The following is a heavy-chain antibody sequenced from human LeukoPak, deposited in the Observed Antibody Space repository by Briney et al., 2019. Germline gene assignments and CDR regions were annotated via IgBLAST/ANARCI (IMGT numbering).Heavy chain of an antibody. J-gene: IGHJ4*02. CDR2: IYYSGST. D-gene: IGHD6-19*01. V-gene: IGHV4-39*06. Sequence: SETLSLTCTVSGGSISSSSYYWGWIRQPPGKGLEWIGSIYYSGSTYYNPSLKSRVTISVDTSKNQFTLKLSSVTAADTAIYYCARAVSGRFDYWGQGTLVTVSS. CDR1: GGSISSSSYY. CDR3: ARAVSGRFDY.